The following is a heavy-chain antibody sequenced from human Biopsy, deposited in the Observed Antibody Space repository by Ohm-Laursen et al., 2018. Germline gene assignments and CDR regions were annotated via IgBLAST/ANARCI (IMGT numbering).Heavy chain of an antibody. CDR3: ARVRGSGFFAFDI. J-gene: IGHJ3*02. V-gene: IGHV4-59*02. Sequence: SDTLSLTCSVSGGSVRGYYWSWIRQTSGTGLAWIGHIFDDGATNYSHSPSLQGRVTLSIDTSENTFSLTLTSLTRADTGVYYCARVRGSGFFAFDIWGRGTTVSVSS. CDR1: GGSVRGYY. D-gene: IGHD3-3*01. CDR2: IFDDGAT.